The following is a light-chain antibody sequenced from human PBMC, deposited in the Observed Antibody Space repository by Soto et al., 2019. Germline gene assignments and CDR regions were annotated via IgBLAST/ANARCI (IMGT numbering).Light chain of an antibody. Sequence: EIVLTQSPATLSFSPGERATLSCRASQSVSSHLAWYQQKPGQTPRLLIYDASSRATGIPARFSGSGSGTDFTLTISILEPEDFAVYYCQQRSDWPPTFGQGTKVDIK. CDR2: DAS. V-gene: IGKV3-11*01. CDR1: QSVSSH. CDR3: QQRSDWPPT. J-gene: IGKJ1*01.